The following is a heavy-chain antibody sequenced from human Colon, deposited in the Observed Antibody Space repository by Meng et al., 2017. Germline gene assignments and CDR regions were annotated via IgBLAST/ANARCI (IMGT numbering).Heavy chain of an antibody. CDR3: ARDFHSTMTVFDS. D-gene: IGHD3-22*01. V-gene: IGHV4-4*02. Sequence: VQLRGSGPGLVKPSGTLSLTCAVSGGSITNDNWWSWVRQPPGKGLEWIGEIFHAGNTNYNPSLKSRVTMSLDKSKNQFSLTLTSVTAADTAVYYCARDFHSTMTVFDSWGQGTLVTVSS. J-gene: IGHJ4*02. CDR1: GGSITNDNW. CDR2: IFHAGNT.